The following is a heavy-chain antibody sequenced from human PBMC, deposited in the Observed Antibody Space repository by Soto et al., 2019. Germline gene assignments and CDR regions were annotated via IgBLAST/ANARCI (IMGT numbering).Heavy chain of an antibody. CDR1: GFTFSSYA. Sequence: PGGSLRLSCAASGFTFSSYAMSWVRQAPGKGLEWVSAISGSGGSTYYADSVKGRFTISRDNSKNTLYLQMNSLRAEDTAVYYCAKVLLWFGELWDFDYWGQGTLVTVSS. J-gene: IGHJ4*02. D-gene: IGHD3-10*01. CDR3: AKVLLWFGELWDFDY. CDR2: ISGSGGST. V-gene: IGHV3-23*01.